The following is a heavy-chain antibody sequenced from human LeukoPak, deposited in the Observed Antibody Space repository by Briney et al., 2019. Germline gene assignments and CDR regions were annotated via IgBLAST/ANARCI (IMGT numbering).Heavy chain of an antibody. CDR3: ARDQYYYDSSGYSGAFDI. CDR1: GFTVSSNY. CDR2: IYSGGST. J-gene: IGHJ3*02. D-gene: IGHD3-22*01. Sequence: PGGSLRLSCAASGFTVSSNYMSWVRQAPGKGLEWVSVIYSGGSTYYADSVKGRFTISRDNSKNTLYLQMNSLRAEDTAVYYCARDQYYYDSSGYSGAFDIWGQGTMVTVSS. V-gene: IGHV3-53*05.